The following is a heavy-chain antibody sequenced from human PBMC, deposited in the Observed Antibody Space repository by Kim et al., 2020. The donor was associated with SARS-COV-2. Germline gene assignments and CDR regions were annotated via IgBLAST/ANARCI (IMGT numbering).Heavy chain of an antibody. V-gene: IGHV3-74*01. Sequence: RHAESVAGRFTVSRDNAKNTLYLQMSSLRAEDTAVYYCARGGVATGKDFWGQGTLVTVSP. CDR3: ARGGVATGKDF. D-gene: IGHD3-10*01. J-gene: IGHJ4*02.